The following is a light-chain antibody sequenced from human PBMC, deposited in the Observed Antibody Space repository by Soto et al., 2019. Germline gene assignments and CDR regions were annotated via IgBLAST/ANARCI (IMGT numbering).Light chain of an antibody. J-gene: IGLJ2*01. CDR2: QAR. CDR1: KLGDKY. V-gene: IGLV3-1*01. Sequence: SYELTQPPSVSVSPGQTASITCSGDKLGDKYPCWYQQKPGQSPVQVIYQARKRPSGIPERFSGSSSGNTATLTISGTQLMDGADYFCQAWDTSTVVFGGGTQVTVL. CDR3: QAWDTSTVV.